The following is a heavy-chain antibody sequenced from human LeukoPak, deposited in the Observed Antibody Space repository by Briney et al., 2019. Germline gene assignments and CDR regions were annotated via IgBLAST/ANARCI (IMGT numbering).Heavy chain of an antibody. CDR3: AIWTSGNY. Sequence: PGGSLRLSCAASGFTVSSNYMSWVRQAPGKGLEWVANMDPTGSQKRYVDSVRGRFTISKDNPGASLYLDMHSLRAEDTAIYYCAIWTSGNYWGQGTLVTVSS. J-gene: IGHJ4*02. CDR2: MDPTGSQK. V-gene: IGHV3-7*01. D-gene: IGHD1-1*01. CDR1: GFTVSSNY.